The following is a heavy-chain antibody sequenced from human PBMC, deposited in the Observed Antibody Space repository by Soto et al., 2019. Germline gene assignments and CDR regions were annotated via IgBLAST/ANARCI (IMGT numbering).Heavy chain of an antibody. CDR1: GFTFSSYA. D-gene: IGHD4-17*01. J-gene: IGHJ4*02. CDR2: ISGSGGST. V-gene: IGHV3-23*01. Sequence: EVQLLESGGGLVQPGGSLRLSCAASGFTFSSYAMSWVRQAPGKGLEWVSAISGSGGSTDYADSVKGRFTISRDNPKNTPYLQMNSMRADDTAVYYCAHHRFMNYGDNDYWGPGTIVTVSS. CDR3: AHHRFMNYGDNDY.